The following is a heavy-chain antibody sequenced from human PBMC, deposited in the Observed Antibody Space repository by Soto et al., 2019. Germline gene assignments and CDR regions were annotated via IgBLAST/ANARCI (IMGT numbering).Heavy chain of an antibody. CDR2: IYPGDSDT. J-gene: IGHJ3*02. D-gene: IGHD4-4*01. Sequence: GESMKISCKGSGYNFKTYWIAWVRQMPGQGLEWMGIIYPGDSDTTYSPSFQGQVTISVDKTITTAYLQLSSLKASDTAIYYCPRQQHYRAKVNNNECDICRQGTRVTVSS. V-gene: IGHV5-51*01. CDR1: GYNFKTYW. CDR3: PRQQHYRAKVNNNECDI.